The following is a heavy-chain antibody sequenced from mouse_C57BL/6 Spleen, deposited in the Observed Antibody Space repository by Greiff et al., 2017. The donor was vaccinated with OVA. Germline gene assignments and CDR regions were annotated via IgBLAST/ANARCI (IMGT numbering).Heavy chain of an antibody. CDR2: IYPGSGNP. CDR1: GYTFTDYY. D-gene: IGHD1-1*01. Sequence: QVQLQQSGAELVRPGASVKLSCKASGYTFTDYYINWVKQRPGQGLEWIARIYPGSGNPYYNEKFKGKATLTAEKSSSTAYMQLSSLTSDDSAVYFCAITTVGGYFDVWGTGTTVTVSS. V-gene: IGHV1-76*01. CDR3: AITTVGGYFDV. J-gene: IGHJ1*03.